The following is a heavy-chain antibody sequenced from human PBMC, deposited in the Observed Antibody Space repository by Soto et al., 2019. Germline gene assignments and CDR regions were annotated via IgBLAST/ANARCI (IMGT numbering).Heavy chain of an antibody. Sequence: GGSLRLSFAASGFTFSSYWMHWVRQSPGKGLVWVSQIDSDGRSTTYADTVKGRFTVSRDNAKNKLFLQMNSLRAEDTAVYYCVRDYDSSGFYSGHWGQGTLVPVSS. D-gene: IGHD3-22*01. CDR1: GFTFSSYW. CDR3: VRDYDSSGFYSGH. J-gene: IGHJ4*02. CDR2: IDSDGRST. V-gene: IGHV3-74*03.